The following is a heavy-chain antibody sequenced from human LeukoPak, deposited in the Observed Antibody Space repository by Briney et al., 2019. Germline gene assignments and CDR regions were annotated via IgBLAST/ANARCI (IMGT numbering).Heavy chain of an antibody. V-gene: IGHV3-30*02. CDR1: GFTFSSYG. J-gene: IGHJ4*02. CDR2: IRYDGINK. Sequence: GGSLRHSCAASGFTFSSYGMHWVRQAPGKGLEWVAFIRYDGINKYYADSVKGRFTVSRDNSKNTLYLQMNSLRAEDTAIYYCARGTYYNTLTGFRGRILGLDYWGQGTLVTVSS. D-gene: IGHD3-9*01. CDR3: ARGTYYNTLTGFRGRILGLDY.